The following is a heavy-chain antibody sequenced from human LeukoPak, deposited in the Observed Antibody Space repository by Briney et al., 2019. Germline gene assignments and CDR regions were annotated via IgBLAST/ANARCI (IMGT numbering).Heavy chain of an antibody. J-gene: IGHJ5*02. V-gene: IGHV6-1*01. CDR2: TYYRSKWFN. CDR1: GHREYSNTAA. CDR3: AKGAGDTNWFDP. Sequence: HPLSLICAISGHREYSNTAAWNWIRQSRSGVLVWLGRTYYRSKWFNHYALSRKSRIVINPDTSKNQFSLHVNSVTPEDTAVYCCAKGAGDTNWFDPWGQGTLVTVSS. D-gene: IGHD2-21*01.